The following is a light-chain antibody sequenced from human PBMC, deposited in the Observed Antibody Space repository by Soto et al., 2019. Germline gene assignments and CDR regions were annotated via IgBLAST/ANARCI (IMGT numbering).Light chain of an antibody. CDR1: SSDVGAYNF. CDR2: EVT. V-gene: IGLV2-14*01. Sequence: QSALTQPASVSGSRGQSITISCTGTSSDVGAYNFVSWYQHHPGRAPKLIIYEVTIRPSGVSKRFSGSKSGNTASLTISGLQAEDEAHYYCSSYTTSAPYVFGSGTNFTVL. CDR3: SSYTTSAPYV. J-gene: IGLJ1*01.